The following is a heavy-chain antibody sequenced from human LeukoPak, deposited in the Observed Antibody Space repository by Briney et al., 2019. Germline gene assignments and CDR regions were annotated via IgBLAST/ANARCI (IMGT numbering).Heavy chain of an antibody. J-gene: IGHJ4*02. Sequence: ASVKVSCKASGYTFTGYYMHWVRQAPGQGLEWMGRINPNSGGTNYAQKFQGRVTMTRDTSISTAYVELSRLRSDDTAVYYCVRDHVLRYFDWLLAFDYWGQGTLVTVSS. V-gene: IGHV1-2*06. CDR1: GYTFTGYY. CDR3: VRDHVLRYFDWLLAFDY. CDR2: INPNSGGT. D-gene: IGHD3-9*01.